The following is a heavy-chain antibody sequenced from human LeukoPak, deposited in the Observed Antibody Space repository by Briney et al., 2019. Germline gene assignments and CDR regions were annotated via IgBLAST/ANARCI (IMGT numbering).Heavy chain of an antibody. Sequence: GGSLRLSCAASGFTFSSYSMNWVRQAPGKGLEWVSSISSSSSYIYYADSVKGRFTISRDNAKNSLYLQMNSLRAEDTAVYYCASYPPAVMVRGVIINGPNAFDIWGQGTMVTVSS. CDR3: ASYPPAVMVRGVIINGPNAFDI. V-gene: IGHV3-21*01. CDR1: GFTFSSYS. CDR2: ISSSSSYI. J-gene: IGHJ3*02. D-gene: IGHD3-10*01.